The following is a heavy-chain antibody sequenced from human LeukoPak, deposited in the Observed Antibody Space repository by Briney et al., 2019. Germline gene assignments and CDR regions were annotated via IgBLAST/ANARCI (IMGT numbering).Heavy chain of an antibody. V-gene: IGHV4-4*07. CDR3: ARDRPRRYCSSTSCSYTAYDAFDI. CDR1: GGSISSYY. J-gene: IGHJ3*02. CDR2: IYTSGST. D-gene: IGHD2-2*01. Sequence: SETLSLTCTVSGGSISSYYWSWIRQPAGKGLEWIGRIYTSGSTNYNPSLKSRVTMSVDTYKNQFSLKLGSVTAADTAVYYCARDRPRRYCSSTSCSYTAYDAFDIWGQGTMVTVSS.